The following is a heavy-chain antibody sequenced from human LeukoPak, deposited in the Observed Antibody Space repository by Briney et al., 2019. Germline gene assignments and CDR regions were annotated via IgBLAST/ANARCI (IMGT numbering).Heavy chain of an antibody. CDR1: GLTLSSYA. D-gene: IGHD1-26*01. CDR3: ARRESTPPDN. V-gene: IGHV3-30*04. Sequence: GRSLRLSWAASGLTLSSYAMDWVRQAPGKGLEWVAVISYDGSNKYYADSVKGRFTISRDNSKNTLYLQMNSLRAEDTAVYYCARRESTPPDNWGQGTLVTVSS. J-gene: IGHJ4*02. CDR2: ISYDGSNK.